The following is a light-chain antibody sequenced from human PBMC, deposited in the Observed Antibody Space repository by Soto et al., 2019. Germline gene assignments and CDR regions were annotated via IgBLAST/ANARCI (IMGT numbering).Light chain of an antibody. CDR3: CSYAGSPRYV. Sequence: QSALTQPRSVSGSPGQSVTISCTGTSSDVGGYNYVSWYQQHPGKAPKVMIYDVSERPSGVPDRFSGSKSGNTASLTISGLQAEDEADYYCCSYAGSPRYVLGTETKVTVL. J-gene: IGLJ1*01. CDR1: SSDVGGYNY. V-gene: IGLV2-11*01. CDR2: DVS.